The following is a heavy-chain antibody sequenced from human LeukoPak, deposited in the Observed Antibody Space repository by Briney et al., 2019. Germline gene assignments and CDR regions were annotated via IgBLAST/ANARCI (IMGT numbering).Heavy chain of an antibody. CDR2: ISYDGSNK. CDR3: ARSSGSYPPCFDY. CDR1: GFTFSSYA. V-gene: IGHV3-30*04. D-gene: IGHD3-10*01. Sequence: GGSLRLSCAASGFTFSSYAMHWVRQAPGKGLERVAVISYDGSNKYYADSVKGRFTISRDNSKNTLYLQMNSLRAEDTAVYYCARSSGSYPPCFDYWGQGTLVTVSS. J-gene: IGHJ4*02.